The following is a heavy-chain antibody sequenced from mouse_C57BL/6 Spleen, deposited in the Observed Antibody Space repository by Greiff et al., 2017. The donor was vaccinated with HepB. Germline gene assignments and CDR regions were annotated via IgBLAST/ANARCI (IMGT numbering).Heavy chain of an antibody. CDR3: AREGVYGRSYDHWYFDV. V-gene: IGHV3-6*01. CDR1: GYSITSGYY. CDR2: ISYDGSD. Sequence: VQLKESGPGLVKPSQSLSLTCSVTGYSITSGYYWNWIRQFPGNKLEWMGYISYDGSDNYNPSLKNRISITRDTSKNQFFLKLNAVTTEDTATYYCAREGVYGRSYDHWYFDVWGTGTTVTDSS. J-gene: IGHJ1*03. D-gene: IGHD1-1*01.